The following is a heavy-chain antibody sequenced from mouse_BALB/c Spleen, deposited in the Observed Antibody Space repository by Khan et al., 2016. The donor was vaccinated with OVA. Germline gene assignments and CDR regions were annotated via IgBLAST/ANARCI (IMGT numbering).Heavy chain of an antibody. Sequence: QIQLVQSGPELKKPGETVKISCKASGHTFTNFGMNWVKQAPGKGLKWMGWINTYTGEPTYADDFNGRFAFSLEASASTAYLQINNLTNEDTATXFCATPPDYSYSMDNWGQGTSVTVSS. J-gene: IGHJ4*01. CDR1: GHTFTNFG. CDR3: ATPPDYSYSMDN. V-gene: IGHV9-3-1*01. CDR2: INTYTGEP. D-gene: IGHD2-10*01.